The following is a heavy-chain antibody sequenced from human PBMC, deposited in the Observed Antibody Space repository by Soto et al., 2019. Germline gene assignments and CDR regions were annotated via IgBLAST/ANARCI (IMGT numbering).Heavy chain of an antibody. D-gene: IGHD3-10*01. Sequence: QVQLVQSGAEVKKPGSSVKVSCKASGGTFSSYTISWVRQAPGQGLEWMGRIIPILGIANYAQKFQGRVTITADQSTSTAYRELSSLRSEDTAVYYCPSLLSSGYYYGMDVWGQGTTVTVSS. J-gene: IGHJ6*02. CDR2: IIPILGIA. CDR1: GGTFSSYT. V-gene: IGHV1-69*02. CDR3: PSLLSSGYYYGMDV.